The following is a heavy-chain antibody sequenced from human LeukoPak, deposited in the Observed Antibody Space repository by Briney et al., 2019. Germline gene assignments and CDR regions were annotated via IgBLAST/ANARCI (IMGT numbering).Heavy chain of an antibody. J-gene: IGHJ4*02. Sequence: SETLSLTCTVSGGSISSSSYYWGWIRQPPGKGLEWIGSIYYSGSTYYNPSLKSRVTISVDTSKNQFSLKLSSVTAADTAVYYCARDPEEIGPPDYWGQGTLVTVSS. CDR3: ARDPEEIGPPDY. CDR1: GGSISSSSYY. D-gene: IGHD3-16*01. CDR2: IYYSGST. V-gene: IGHV4-39*07.